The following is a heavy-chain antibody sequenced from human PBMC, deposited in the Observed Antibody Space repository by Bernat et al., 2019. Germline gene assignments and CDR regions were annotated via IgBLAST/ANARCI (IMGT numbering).Heavy chain of an antibody. Sequence: EVQLVESGGGLVQPGGSLRLSCAASGFTFSSYSMNWVRQAPGKGLEWVSVLYTNGKTYYADSVKGRFTIYSDSSENTLYLQMNSLRAEDTPVYYCARDMPPPDQWLPTTWGQGTLVTVSS. CDR1: GFTFSSYS. CDR3: ARDMPPPDQWLPTT. J-gene: IGHJ4*02. CDR2: LYTNGKT. D-gene: IGHD6-19*01. V-gene: IGHV3-66*01.